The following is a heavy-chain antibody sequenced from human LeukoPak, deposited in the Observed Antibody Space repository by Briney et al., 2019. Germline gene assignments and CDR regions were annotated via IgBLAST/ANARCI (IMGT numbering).Heavy chain of an antibody. Sequence: PGGSLRLSCAASGFTFSSYSMNWVRQAPGKGLEWVSSISSSSSYIYYADSVKGRFTISRDNAKNSLYLQMNSLRAEDTAVYYCARDSTIAVAGHLYFDYWGQGTLVTVSS. CDR2: ISSSSSYI. J-gene: IGHJ4*02. CDR1: GFTFSSYS. V-gene: IGHV3-21*01. D-gene: IGHD6-19*01. CDR3: ARDSTIAVAGHLYFDY.